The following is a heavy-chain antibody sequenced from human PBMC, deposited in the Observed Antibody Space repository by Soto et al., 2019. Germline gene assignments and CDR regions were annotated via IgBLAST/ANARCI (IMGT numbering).Heavy chain of an antibody. V-gene: IGHV3-9*01. J-gene: IGHJ4*02. CDR2: ISWDSDSI. Sequence: EVQLVESGGGLVQPGRSLRLSCIACGFTGTDYAMHWVRQAPGKGLDWVSGISWDSDSIGYADSVQGRFTISRDNAKKSPYLQRSNVRPEDTALYYCAKDLRSGDYWGLGPLVTVSS. CDR3: AKDLRSGDY. D-gene: IGHD2-15*01. CDR1: GFTGTDYA.